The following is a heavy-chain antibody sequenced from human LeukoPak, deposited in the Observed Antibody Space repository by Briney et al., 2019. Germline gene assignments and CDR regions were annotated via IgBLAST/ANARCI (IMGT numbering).Heavy chain of an antibody. CDR3: AKSVGDIWNYFDY. CDR1: GFTFSTFP. J-gene: IGHJ4*02. V-gene: IGHV3-23*01. D-gene: IGHD3-3*01. Sequence: GGSLRLSCAASGFTFSTFPMTWVRQAPGKGLEWVSVIIGSGADTYYADSVKGRFTISRDNSKNTLDLQMSSLRVEDTAVYYCAKSVGDIWNYFDYWGQGTLVTVSS. CDR2: IIGSGADT.